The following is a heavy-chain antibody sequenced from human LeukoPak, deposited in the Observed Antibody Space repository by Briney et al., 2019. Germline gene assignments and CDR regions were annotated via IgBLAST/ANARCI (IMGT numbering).Heavy chain of an antibody. D-gene: IGHD2-15*01. Sequence: PSPSLSLTCTVAGGSISTYYWGWIRHPPGEGLEWNGYIYNIGSFYYSGRTNYNPSLKSRVTISVDTSKNQFSLNLSSVTAADTAVYYCARGSEYSLYGMDVWGQGTTVTVSS. J-gene: IGHJ6*02. CDR1: GGSISTYY. CDR2: IYNIGSFYYSGRT. V-gene: IGHV4-59*12. CDR3: ARGSEYSLYGMDV.